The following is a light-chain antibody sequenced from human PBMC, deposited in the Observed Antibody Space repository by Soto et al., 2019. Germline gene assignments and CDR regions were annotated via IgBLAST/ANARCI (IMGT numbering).Light chain of an antibody. Sequence: DIQSTQSPSTLSGSVGDRVTSTCGASQTISSWLAWYQQKPGKAPKLLIYKASTLKSGVPSRFSGSGSGTEFTLTIRSLQPDEFATYYCKQSYSTPRTVGQGTRVDIK. J-gene: IGKJ5*01. CDR2: KAS. CDR1: QTISSW. V-gene: IGKV1-5*03. CDR3: KQSYSTPRT.